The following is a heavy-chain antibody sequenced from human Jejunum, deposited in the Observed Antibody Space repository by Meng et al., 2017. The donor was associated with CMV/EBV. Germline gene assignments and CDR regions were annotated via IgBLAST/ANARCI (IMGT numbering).Heavy chain of an antibody. D-gene: IGHD3-16*01. CDR3: ARDWGSFDF. Sequence: LSCAASGFSFHAFTMNWVRQTPGKGLEWGASINPGSSYIYYTDSVKGRFTISRDDAKNSLSLQMNSLRAEDTAVYYCARDWGSFDFWGQGTLVTVSS. J-gene: IGHJ4*02. CDR1: GFSFHAFT. V-gene: IGHV3-21*06. CDR2: INPGSSYI.